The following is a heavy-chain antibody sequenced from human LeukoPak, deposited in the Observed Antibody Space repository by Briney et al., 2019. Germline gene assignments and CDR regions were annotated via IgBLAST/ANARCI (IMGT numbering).Heavy chain of an antibody. CDR3: ARESGWPYYFDY. CDR1: SGSMSGYY. CDR2: VYVTGTT. D-gene: IGHD6-19*01. J-gene: IGHJ4*02. V-gene: IGHV4-59*01. Sequence: SETLSLTCTVSSGSMSGYYWSWIRQPPGKGLEWIAYVYVTGTTNYNPSLKTRATISMDTSKNQLSLTLTSVTAADTAVYYCARESGWPYYFDYWGQGTLVTVSS.